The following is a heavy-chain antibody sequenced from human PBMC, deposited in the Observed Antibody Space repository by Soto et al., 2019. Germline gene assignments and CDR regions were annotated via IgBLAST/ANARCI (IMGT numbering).Heavy chain of an antibody. V-gene: IGHV3-30*04. CDR3: ARARVGATTVKDAFDI. CDR1: GFTFSSYA. CDR2: ISYDGSNK. J-gene: IGHJ3*02. Sequence: GGSLRLSCAASGFTFSSYAMNWVRQAPGKGLEWVAVISYDGSNKYYADSVKGRFTISRDNSKNTLYLQMNSLRAEDTAVYYCARARVGATTVKDAFDIWGQGTMVTVS. D-gene: IGHD1-26*01.